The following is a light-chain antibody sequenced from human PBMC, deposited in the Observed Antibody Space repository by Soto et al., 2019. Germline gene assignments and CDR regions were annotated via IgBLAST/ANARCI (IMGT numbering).Light chain of an antibody. V-gene: IGLV1-47*01. CDR3: AAWDDSLGSHAV. CDR1: SSNIGMNY. Sequence: QSVLTQQPSASGNPGQTVTISCSGSSSNIGMNYVYWYQQLPGTAPKLLIYRNSQRPSGIPDRFSGSKSGTSASLAISGLRSEDEADYYCAAWDDSLGSHAVFGGGTQLTVL. CDR2: RNS. J-gene: IGLJ7*01.